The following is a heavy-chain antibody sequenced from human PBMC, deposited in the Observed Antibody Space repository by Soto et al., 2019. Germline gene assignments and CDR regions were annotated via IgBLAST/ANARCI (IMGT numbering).Heavy chain of an antibody. V-gene: IGHV3-13*01. CDR1: GFTFSSYD. Sequence: EVQLVESGGGLVQPGGSLRLSCAASGFTFSSYDMHWVRQATGKGLEWVSAIGTAGDTYYPGSVKGRFTISRENAKNTVYLQMDSLRADDSAVYYCARTGGGVGGYWGQGTLVTVSP. J-gene: IGHJ4*02. CDR2: IGTAGDT. D-gene: IGHD3-16*01. CDR3: ARTGGGVGGY.